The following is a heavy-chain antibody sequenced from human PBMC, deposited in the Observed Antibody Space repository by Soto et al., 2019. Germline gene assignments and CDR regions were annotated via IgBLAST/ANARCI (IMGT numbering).Heavy chain of an antibody. J-gene: IGHJ4*02. CDR1: GFNFSSYS. Sequence: PGGSLRLSCAASGFNFSSYSMNWVRQAPGKGLEWVSYISSSSSTIYYADSVKGRFTISRDNAKNSLYLQMNSLRDEDTAVYYWARARPAHAGGSYSELDYWGQGTLVTVSS. CDR2: ISSSSSTI. CDR3: ARARPAHAGGSYSELDY. V-gene: IGHV3-48*02. D-gene: IGHD1-26*01.